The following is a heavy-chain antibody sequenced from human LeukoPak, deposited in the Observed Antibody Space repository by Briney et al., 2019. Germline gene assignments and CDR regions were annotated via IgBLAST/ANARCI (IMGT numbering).Heavy chain of an antibody. CDR1: GYTFTGYY. CDR2: INPNSGGT. J-gene: IGHJ4*02. Sequence: ASVKVSCKASGYTFTGYYMHWVRQAPGQELESMGWINPNSGGTNYAQKFQGRVTMTRDTSISTAYMGLSRLRSDDTAVYYCARELGYCSGGSCLYFDYWGQGTLVTVSS. V-gene: IGHV1-2*02. D-gene: IGHD2-15*01. CDR3: ARELGYCSGGSCLYFDY.